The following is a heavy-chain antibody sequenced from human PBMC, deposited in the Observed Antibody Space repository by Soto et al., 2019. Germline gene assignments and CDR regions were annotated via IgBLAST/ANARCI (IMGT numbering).Heavy chain of an antibody. D-gene: IGHD2-2*01. CDR1: GYTFTSYG. CDR2: ISAYNGNT. CDR3: ARVEIVVVHENWFDP. V-gene: IGHV1-18*01. Sequence: GASVKVSCKASGYTFTSYGISWVRQAPGQGLEWMGWISAYNGNTNYAQKLQGRVTMTTDTSTSTAYMELRSLRSDDTAVYYCARVEIVVVHENWFDPWGQGTLSSVSS. J-gene: IGHJ5*02.